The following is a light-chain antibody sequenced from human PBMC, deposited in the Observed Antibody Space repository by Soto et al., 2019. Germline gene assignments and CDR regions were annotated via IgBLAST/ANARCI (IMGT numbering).Light chain of an antibody. CDR2: GAS. CDR3: QQYNNWPPGRT. Sequence: IIMTHSPATLPVSPGERASLSCRASQSGSSNVAWYQQKPGQAPRHLIYGASTRATGIPARFSGSGSGTECTLTISSLQSEDFAVYYCQQYNNWPPGRTFGQGTKVDI. CDR1: QSGSSN. J-gene: IGKJ1*01. V-gene: IGKV3-15*01.